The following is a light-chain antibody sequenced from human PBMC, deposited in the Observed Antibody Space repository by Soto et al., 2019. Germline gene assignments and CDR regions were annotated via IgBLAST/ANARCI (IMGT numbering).Light chain of an antibody. CDR2: AAS. V-gene: IGKV1-39*01. J-gene: IGKJ1*01. CDR3: QQSYSTPPT. Sequence: DIQMTQPPSSLSASVGDRVTITCRASQSISSYLNWYQQKPGKAPKLLIYAASSLQSGVPSRFSGSGSGTDFTLTISSLQPEDFATYYCQQSYSTPPTFGQGTKVE. CDR1: QSISSY.